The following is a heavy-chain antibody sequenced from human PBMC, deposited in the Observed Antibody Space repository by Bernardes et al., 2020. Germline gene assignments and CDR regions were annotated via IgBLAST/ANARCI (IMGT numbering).Heavy chain of an antibody. J-gene: IGHJ3*01. D-gene: IGHD3-3*01. CDR3: ARAQSTIFGVVTGSPTAYAFDV. Sequence: SAKVSCTASGGTFSSYSISWVRQAPGQGLEWMGGIIPIFDTANYAQKFQGRVTITADKSTSTAYMELSSLRSEDTAVYYCARAQSTIFGVVTGSPTAYAFDVWGQGTMVTVSS. V-gene: IGHV1-69*06. CDR2: IIPIFDTA. CDR1: GGTFSSYS.